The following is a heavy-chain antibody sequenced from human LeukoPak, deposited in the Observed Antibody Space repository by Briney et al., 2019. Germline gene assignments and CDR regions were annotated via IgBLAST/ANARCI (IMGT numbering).Heavy chain of an antibody. V-gene: IGHV4-34*01. CDR1: GGSFSGYY. CDR3: AFQPKTRNWFDP. Sequence: SETLSLTCAVYGGSFSGYYRSWIRQPPGKGLEWIGEINHSGSTNYNPSLKSRVTISVDTSKNQFSLKLSSVTAADTAVYYCAFQPKTRNWFDPWGQGTLVTVSS. D-gene: IGHD2-2*01. CDR2: INHSGST. J-gene: IGHJ5*02.